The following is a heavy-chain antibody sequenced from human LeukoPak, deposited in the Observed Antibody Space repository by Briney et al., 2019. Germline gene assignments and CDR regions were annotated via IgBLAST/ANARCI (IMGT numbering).Heavy chain of an antibody. D-gene: IGHD1-26*01. CDR1: GFTFSSYW. CDR3: AKEVGVTTRGSFAY. CDR2: INSDGSST. J-gene: IGHJ4*02. Sequence: AGGSLRLSCAASGFTFSSYWMHWVRQAPGKGLVWVPRINSDGSSTSYADSVKGRFTISRDSSKNTLYLQMNNLRDEDTAVYYCAKEVGVTTRGSFAYWGQGTLVTVSS. V-gene: IGHV3-74*01.